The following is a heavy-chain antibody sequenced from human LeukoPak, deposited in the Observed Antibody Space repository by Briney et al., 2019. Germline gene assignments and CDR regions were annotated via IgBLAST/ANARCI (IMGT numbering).Heavy chain of an antibody. J-gene: IGHJ5*02. CDR1: GFTFSSYD. CDR2: ISGSGGST. D-gene: IGHD3-10*01. V-gene: IGHV3-23*01. Sequence: GGSLRLSCAASGFTFSSYDMNWVRQAPGKGLEWVSAISGSGGSTYYADSVKGRFTISRDNSKNTLFLQMNSLRAEDTAVFYCAKPSGSRYYLDPWGQGTLVTVSS. CDR3: AKPSGSRYYLDP.